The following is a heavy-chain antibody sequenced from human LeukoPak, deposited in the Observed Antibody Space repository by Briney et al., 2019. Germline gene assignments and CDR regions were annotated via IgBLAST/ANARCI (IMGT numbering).Heavy chain of an antibody. V-gene: IGHV1-69*17. J-gene: IGHJ4*02. D-gene: IGHD3-3*01. Sequence: SVKVSCMASEGTFSSYAISWVRQAPGEGLEWMGGIIPIFGIANYAQKFQGRVTITADKSTSTAYMELSSLRSEDTAVYYCARDQGYYDFWSGRRYFDYWGQGTLVTVSS. CDR1: EGTFSSYA. CDR2: IIPIFGIA. CDR3: ARDQGYYDFWSGRRYFDY.